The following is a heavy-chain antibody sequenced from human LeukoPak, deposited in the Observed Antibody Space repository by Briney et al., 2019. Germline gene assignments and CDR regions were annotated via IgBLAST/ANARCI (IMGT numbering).Heavy chain of an antibody. CDR3: ARQFWSANKWFDP. D-gene: IGHD3-3*02. Sequence: GGSLRLSCAASGFTFSSYSMNWVRQAPGKGLEWVSSISSSSSYIYYADSVKGRFTISRDNAKNSLYLQMNSLRAEDTAVYYCARQFWSANKWFDPWGQGALVTVSS. J-gene: IGHJ5*02. V-gene: IGHV3-21*04. CDR2: ISSSSSYI. CDR1: GFTFSSYS.